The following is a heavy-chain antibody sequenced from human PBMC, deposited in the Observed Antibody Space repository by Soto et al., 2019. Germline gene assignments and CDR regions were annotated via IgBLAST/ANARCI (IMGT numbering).Heavy chain of an antibody. Sequence: GGSQRLSCAASGFTFSSYAMSWVRQAPGKGLEWVSAISGSGGSTYYADSVKGRFTISRDNSKNTLYLQMNSLRAEDTAVYYCAKDDSSGYYYGTYFDYWGQGTLVTVSS. CDR1: GFTFSSYA. CDR3: AKDDSSGYYYGTYFDY. CDR2: ISGSGGST. J-gene: IGHJ4*02. V-gene: IGHV3-23*01. D-gene: IGHD3-22*01.